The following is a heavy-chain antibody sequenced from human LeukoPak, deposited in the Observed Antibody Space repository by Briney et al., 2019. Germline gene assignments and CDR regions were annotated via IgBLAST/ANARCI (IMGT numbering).Heavy chain of an antibody. CDR1: GYTFTGYY. CDR2: INPNSGGT. CDR3: ARVPLGGFGELFPD. J-gene: IGHJ4*02. Sequence: ASVKVSCKASGYTFTGYYMHWVRQAPGQGLEWMGWINPNSGGTNYAQKFQGRVTMTRDTSISTAYMELSRLRSDDTAVYYCARVPLGGFGELFPDWGQGTLVTVSS. V-gene: IGHV1-2*02. D-gene: IGHD3-10*01.